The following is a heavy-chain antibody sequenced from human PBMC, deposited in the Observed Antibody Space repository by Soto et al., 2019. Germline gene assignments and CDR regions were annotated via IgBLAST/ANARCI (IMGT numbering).Heavy chain of an antibody. V-gene: IGHV5-51*01. D-gene: IGHD2-2*01. CDR1: GYSFTGFW. CDR2: IYPDDSDT. J-gene: IGHJ6*02. Sequence: GESLKISCEASGYSFTGFWIGWVRQMPGKGLEWMGIIYPDDSDTNYSPSFQGHVTISVDKSISTAYLQWSSLKASDTAMYYCARRYCSSNTCPRNYYAMDVWGQGTTVTVSS. CDR3: ARRYCSSNTCPRNYYAMDV.